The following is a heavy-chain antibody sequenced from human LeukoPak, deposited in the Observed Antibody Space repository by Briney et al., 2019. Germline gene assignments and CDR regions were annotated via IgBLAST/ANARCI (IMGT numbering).Heavy chain of an antibody. D-gene: IGHD5-18*01. Sequence: ASVKVSCKASGYTFTGYYMHWVRKAPGQGLEWMGWINPNSGGTNSAQRFQGRVTMTRDTSISTAYMELSRLRSDDTAVYYCAREHPEGGYLRDPYPFDYWGQGTLVTVSS. CDR2: INPNSGGT. V-gene: IGHV1-2*02. CDR1: GYTFTGYY. CDR3: AREHPEGGYLRDPYPFDY. J-gene: IGHJ4*02.